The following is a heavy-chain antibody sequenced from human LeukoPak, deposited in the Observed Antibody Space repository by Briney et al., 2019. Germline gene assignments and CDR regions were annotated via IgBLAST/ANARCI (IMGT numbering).Heavy chain of an antibody. Sequence: SVKVSCKASGGTFSSYAISWVRQAPGQGLEWMRGIIPIFGTANYAQKFQGRVTITADESTSTAYMELSSLRSEDTAVYYCARMAASYGDYRDNWGQGTLVTVSS. CDR1: GGTFSSYA. J-gene: IGHJ4*02. CDR3: ARMAASYGDYRDN. V-gene: IGHV1-69*01. D-gene: IGHD4-17*01. CDR2: IIPIFGTA.